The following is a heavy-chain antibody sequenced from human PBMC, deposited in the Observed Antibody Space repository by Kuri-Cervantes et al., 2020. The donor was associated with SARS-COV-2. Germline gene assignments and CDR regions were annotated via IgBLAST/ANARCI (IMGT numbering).Heavy chain of an antibody. D-gene: IGHD1-26*01. CDR2: ISWDGGST. J-gene: IGHJ4*02. Sequence: GGSLRLSCAASGFTFSGHWIHWVRQAPGKGLVWVSLISWDGGSTYYADSVKGQFTISRDNSKNSLYLQMNSLRAEDAAVYYCARLNSGSHDYWGQGNLVTVSS. CDR3: ARLNSGSHDY. V-gene: IGHV3-43D*04. CDR1: GFTFSGHW.